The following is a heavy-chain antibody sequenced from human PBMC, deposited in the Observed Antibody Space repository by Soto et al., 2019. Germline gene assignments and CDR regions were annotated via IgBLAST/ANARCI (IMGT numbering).Heavy chain of an antibody. D-gene: IGHD2-2*01. J-gene: IGHJ4*02. V-gene: IGHV4-38-2*02. CDR3: AKGGRIPTSSVDY. CDR2: IYHSGTT. CDR1: GDSIIRGYY. Sequence: SETLSLTCTVSGDSIIRGYYWAWIRQPPGKGLEWVASIYHSGTTYYNPSLTSRVTISVDTSRNQFSLKLISVTAADTAVYYCAKGGRIPTSSVDYWGQGTLVTVSS.